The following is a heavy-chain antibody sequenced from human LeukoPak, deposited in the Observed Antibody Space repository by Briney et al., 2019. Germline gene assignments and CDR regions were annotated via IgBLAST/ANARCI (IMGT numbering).Heavy chain of an antibody. CDR1: GFTFSSYG. CDR2: IWSDGSSK. D-gene: IGHD6-13*01. CDR3: ARGQPPSYYDMDV. J-gene: IGHJ6*02. V-gene: IGHV3-33*01. Sequence: PGRPLRLSCAAPGFTFSSYGMHWVRQAPGKGLEWVAVIWSDGSSKHYADSVKGRFTISRDNSKATLYLQMNSLTAEGTALYYCARGQPPSYYDMDVWGQGTTVTVSS.